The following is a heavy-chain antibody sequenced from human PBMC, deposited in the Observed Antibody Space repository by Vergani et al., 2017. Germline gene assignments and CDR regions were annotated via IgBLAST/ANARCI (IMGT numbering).Heavy chain of an antibody. Sequence: EVQLVQSGAEVKKPGESLMISCKGSGYSFTSYWICWVRQMPGKGLEWMGIIYPGDSDTRYSPSFQGQVTISANKSISTAYLQWSSLKASDTAMYYCARLAYYDGSGYYYAEDYWGQGTLVTVSS. D-gene: IGHD3-22*01. J-gene: IGHJ4*02. CDR3: ARLAYYDGSGYYYAEDY. CDR2: IYPGDSDT. V-gene: IGHV5-51*01. CDR1: GYSFTSYW.